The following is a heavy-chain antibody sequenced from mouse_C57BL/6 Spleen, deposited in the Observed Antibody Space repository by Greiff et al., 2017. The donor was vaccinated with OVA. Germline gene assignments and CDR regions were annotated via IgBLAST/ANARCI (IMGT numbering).Heavy chain of an antibody. D-gene: IGHD1-1*01. J-gene: IGHJ2*01. Sequence: EVQGVESGGGLVKPGGSLKLSCAASGFTFSSYTMSWVRQTPEKRLEWVATISGGGGNTYYPDSVKGRFTISRDNAKNTLYLQMSSLRSEDTALYYCARTYSYYFDYWGQGTTLTVSS. CDR1: GFTFSSYT. CDR3: ARTYSYYFDY. V-gene: IGHV5-9*01. CDR2: ISGGGGNT.